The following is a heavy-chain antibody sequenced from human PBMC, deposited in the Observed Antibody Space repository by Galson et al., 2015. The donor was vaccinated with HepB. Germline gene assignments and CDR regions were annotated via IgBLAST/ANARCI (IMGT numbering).Heavy chain of an antibody. V-gene: IGHV1-18*01. J-gene: IGHJ4*02. CDR2: ISAYNGNT. CDR3: AREVGYDSSGYPSYYFDY. D-gene: IGHD3-22*01. Sequence: SVKVSCKASGYTFTSYGISWMRQAPGQGLEWMGWISAYNGNTNYAQKLQGRVTMTTDTSTSTAYMELRSLRSDDTAVYYCAREVGYDSSGYPSYYFDYWGQGTLVTVSS. CDR1: GYTFTSYG.